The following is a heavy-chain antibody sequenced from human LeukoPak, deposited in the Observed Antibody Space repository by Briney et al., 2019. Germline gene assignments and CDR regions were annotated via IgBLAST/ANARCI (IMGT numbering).Heavy chain of an antibody. Sequence: GGSLRLSCAASGFTFSSYAMSWVRQAPGKGLEWVSAISYSGGSTYYADSVKGRFTISRDNSKNTLYLQMNSLRAEDTAVYYCAKDSSGSYYYFDYWGQGTLVTVSS. CDR2: ISYSGGST. D-gene: IGHD1-26*01. CDR3: AKDSSGSYYYFDY. J-gene: IGHJ4*02. CDR1: GFTFSSYA. V-gene: IGHV3-23*01.